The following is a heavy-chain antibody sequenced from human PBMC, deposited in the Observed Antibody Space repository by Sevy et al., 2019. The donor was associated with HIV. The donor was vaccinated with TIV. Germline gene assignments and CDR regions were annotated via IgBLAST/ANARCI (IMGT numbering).Heavy chain of an antibody. J-gene: IGHJ6*02. CDR2: IIPIFGTA. Sequence: ASVKVSCKASGGTFSSYAISWVRQAPGQGLEWMGGIIPIFGTANYAQKFQGRVTITADESTSTAYMELSSLRSEDTAVYYCAGGYSSSWYSYYYGMDVWGQGTTVTVS. V-gene: IGHV1-69*13. CDR1: GGTFSSYA. D-gene: IGHD6-13*01. CDR3: AGGYSSSWYSYYYGMDV.